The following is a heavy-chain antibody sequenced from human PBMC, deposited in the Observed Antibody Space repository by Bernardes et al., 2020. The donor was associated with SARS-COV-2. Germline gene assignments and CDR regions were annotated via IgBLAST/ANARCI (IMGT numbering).Heavy chain of an antibody. CDR3: ARDLGYCTNGLCSP. Sequence: GGSLRLSCAASGFTFSSSWFHWVRQAPGKGLVWVSRINPDGSSTNYADSVKGRFTIYRDNAKNTLFLQMSSLRAEDTAMYYCARDLGYCTNGLCSPWGQGTLVTVSS. V-gene: IGHV3-74*01. D-gene: IGHD2-8*01. CDR2: INPDGSST. J-gene: IGHJ5*02. CDR1: GFTFSSSW.